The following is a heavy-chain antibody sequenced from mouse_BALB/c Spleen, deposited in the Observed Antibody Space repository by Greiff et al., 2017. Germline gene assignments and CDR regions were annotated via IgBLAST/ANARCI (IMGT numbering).Heavy chain of an antibody. V-gene: IGHV3-8*02. CDR1: GDSITSGY. J-gene: IGHJ1*01. Sequence: EVMLVESGPSLVKPSQTLSLTCSVTGDSITSGYWNWIRKFPGNKLEYMGYISYSGSTYYNPSLKSRISITRDTSKNQYYLQLNSVTTEDTATYYCARWKLGRGYFDVWGAGTTVTVSS. CDR2: ISYSGST. D-gene: IGHD4-1*01. CDR3: ARWKLGRGYFDV.